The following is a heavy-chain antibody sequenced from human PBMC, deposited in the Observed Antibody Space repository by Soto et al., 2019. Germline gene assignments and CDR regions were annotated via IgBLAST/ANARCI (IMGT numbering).Heavy chain of an antibody. Sequence: VQLQESDPGLVKPSGTLSLTCAVSGVSISSNNWWTWVRQPPGKGLEWIGEIYHSGTTNYKPALNNLVTISIDKSQIQFPLKLTSATAADTAVYYCPRREDGEPKFDHWGPGTLVTVSS. J-gene: IGHJ4*02. V-gene: IGHV4-4*02. CDR1: GVSISSNNW. CDR3: PRREDGEPKFDH. CDR2: IYHSGTT.